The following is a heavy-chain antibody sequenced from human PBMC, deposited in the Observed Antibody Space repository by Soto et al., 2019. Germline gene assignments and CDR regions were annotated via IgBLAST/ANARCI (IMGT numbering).Heavy chain of an antibody. J-gene: IGHJ4*02. V-gene: IGHV1-24*01. D-gene: IGHD2-2*01. CDR2: FDPEDGET. CDR1: GYTLTELS. Sequence: ASVKVSCKVSGYTLTELSMHWVRQAPGKGLEWMGGFDPEDGETIYAQKFQGRVTMTEDTSTDTAYMELSSLRSEDTAVYYCATFPPDCSSTSCRFDSWGQGTLVTVSS. CDR3: ATFPPDCSSTSCRFDS.